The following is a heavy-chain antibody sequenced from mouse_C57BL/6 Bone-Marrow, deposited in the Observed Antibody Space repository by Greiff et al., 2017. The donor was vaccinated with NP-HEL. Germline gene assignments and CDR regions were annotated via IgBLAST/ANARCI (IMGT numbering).Heavy chain of an antibody. Sequence: QVQLKESGAELARPGASVKLSCKASGYTFTSYGISWVKQRTGQGLEWIGEIYPRSGNTYYNEKFKGKATLTADKSSSTAYMELRSLTSDDSAVYCCARKSGQLRLRGFDYWGQGTTLTVSS. J-gene: IGHJ2*01. CDR3: ARKSGQLRLRGFDY. V-gene: IGHV1-81*01. D-gene: IGHD3-2*02. CDR2: IYPRSGNT. CDR1: GYTFTSYG.